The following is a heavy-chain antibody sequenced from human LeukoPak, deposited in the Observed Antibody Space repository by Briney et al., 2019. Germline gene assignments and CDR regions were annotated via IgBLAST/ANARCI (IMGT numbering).Heavy chain of an antibody. CDR2: IKQDGSEK. J-gene: IGHJ3*02. CDR1: GFTFSSYW. Sequence: GGSLRLSCAASGFTFSSYWMSWVRQAPGKGLEWVANIKQDGSEKYYVDSVKGRFTISRDNAKNSLYLQMNSLRAEDTAVYYCASGIHYYDSSGYQIIQGLGDAFDIWGQGTMVTVSS. V-gene: IGHV3-7*01. CDR3: ASGIHYYDSSGYQIIQGLGDAFDI. D-gene: IGHD3-22*01.